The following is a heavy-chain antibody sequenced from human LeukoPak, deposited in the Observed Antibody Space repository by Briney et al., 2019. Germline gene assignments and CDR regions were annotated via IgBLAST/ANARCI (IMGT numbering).Heavy chain of an antibody. V-gene: IGHV3-21*01. CDR2: ISSSSSYI. D-gene: IGHD3-10*02. J-gene: IGHJ6*04. CDR1: GFTFNSYS. CDR3: AELGITMIGCV. Sequence: PGGSLRLSCAASGFTFNSYSMNWVRQAPGKGLEWVSFISSSSSYIYYADSVKGRFTISRDNAKNSLYLQMNSLRAEDTAVYYCAELGITMIGCVWGKGTTVTISS.